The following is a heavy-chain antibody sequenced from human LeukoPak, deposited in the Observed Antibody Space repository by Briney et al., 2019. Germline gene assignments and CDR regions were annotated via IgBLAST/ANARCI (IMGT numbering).Heavy chain of an antibody. J-gene: IGHJ5*02. CDR1: GGSISSSSYY. CDR2: IYYSGST. D-gene: IGHD6-13*01. CDR3: ARRGIAAARKWFDP. V-gene: IGHV4-39*01. Sequence: SETLSLTCTVPGGSISSSSYYWGWIRQPPGKGLEWIGSIYYSGSTYYNPSLKSRVTISVDTSKNQLSLKLSSVTAADTAVYYCARRGIAAARKWFDPWGQGTLVTVSS.